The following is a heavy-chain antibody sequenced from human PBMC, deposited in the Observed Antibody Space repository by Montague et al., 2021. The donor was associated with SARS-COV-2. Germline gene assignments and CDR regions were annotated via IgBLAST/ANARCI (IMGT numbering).Heavy chain of an antibody. CDR3: ARRALYSSSCASDI. V-gene: IGHV3-43*02. CDR1: GFTFDDYA. Sequence: SLRLSCAASGFTFDDYAMHWVRQAPGKGLEWVSLISGDGGSTCYADSVKGRFTISRDNSKNSLYLQMNSLRTEDTALYYCARRALYSSSCASDIWGQGTMVTVSS. D-gene: IGHD6-6*01. CDR2: ISGDGGST. J-gene: IGHJ3*02.